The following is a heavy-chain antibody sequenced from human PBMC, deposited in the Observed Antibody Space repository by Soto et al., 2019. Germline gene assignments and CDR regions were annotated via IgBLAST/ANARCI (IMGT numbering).Heavy chain of an antibody. CDR2: ISGSGGST. CDR3: AKARYYDSTGYLYYFDF. CDR1: GFTFSSYG. Sequence: PGGSLRLSCAASGFTFSSYGMSWVRQAPGKGLEWVSGISGSGGSTYYADSVKGRFSISRDNSKNTLFLQMNSLRAEDTALYYCAKARYYDSTGYLYYFDFWGQGTLVNVSS. V-gene: IGHV3-23*01. J-gene: IGHJ4*02. D-gene: IGHD3-22*01.